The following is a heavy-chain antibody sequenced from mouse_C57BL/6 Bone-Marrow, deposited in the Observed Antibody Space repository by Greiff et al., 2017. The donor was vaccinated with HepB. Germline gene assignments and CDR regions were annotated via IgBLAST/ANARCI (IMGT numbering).Heavy chain of an antibody. CDR1: GFTFSDYY. J-gene: IGHJ4*01. CDR2: INYDGSTT. Sequence: EVMLVESEGGLVQPGSSMKLSCTASGFTFSDYYMAWVRQVPEKGLEWVANINYDGSTTYYLDSLKSRFIITRDNAKNILYLQMSSLKSEDTATYYCARFAVYYGNYDYAIDYWGQGTSVTVSS. D-gene: IGHD2-1*01. V-gene: IGHV5-16*01. CDR3: ARFAVYYGNYDYAIDY.